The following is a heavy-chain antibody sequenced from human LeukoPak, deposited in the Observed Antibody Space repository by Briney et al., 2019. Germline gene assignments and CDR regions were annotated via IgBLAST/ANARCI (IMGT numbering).Heavy chain of an antibody. D-gene: IGHD3-16*01. CDR2: ISGSGGST. J-gene: IGHJ4*02. CDR3: AKAQSYGYSDY. Sequence: PGGSLRLSCTVSGFTVSSNSMSWVRQAPGKGLEWVSAISGSGGSTYYADSVKGRFTISRDNSKNTLYLQMNSLRAEDTAVYYCAKAQSYGYSDYWGQGTLVAVSS. V-gene: IGHV3-23*01. CDR1: GFTVSSNS.